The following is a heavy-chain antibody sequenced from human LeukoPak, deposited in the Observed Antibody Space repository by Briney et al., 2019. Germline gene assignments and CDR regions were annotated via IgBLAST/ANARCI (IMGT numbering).Heavy chain of an antibody. Sequence: ASVKVSRKASGGTFSSYAISWVRQAPGQGLEWMGGIIPIFGTANYAQKFQGRVTITADESTSTAYMELSSLRSEDTAVYYCASPRGYYDSSGVFDYWGQGTLVTVSS. CDR3: ASPRGYYDSSGVFDY. CDR2: IIPIFGTA. D-gene: IGHD3-22*01. CDR1: GGTFSSYA. V-gene: IGHV1-69*13. J-gene: IGHJ4*02.